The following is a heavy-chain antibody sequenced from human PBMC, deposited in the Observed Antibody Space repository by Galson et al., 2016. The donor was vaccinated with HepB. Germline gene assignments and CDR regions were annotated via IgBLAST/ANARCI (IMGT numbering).Heavy chain of an antibody. D-gene: IGHD3-3*01. CDR2: ISYDGSNK. CDR3: AKDSRSYYDFWSGYFVSE. Sequence: LSCAASGFTFSSYGMHWVRQAPGKGLEWVAVISYDGSNKYYADSVKGRFTISRDNSKNTLYLQMNSLRAQDTAVYYCAKDSRSYYDFWSGYFVSEWSQGTLVTVSS. CDR1: GFTFSSYG. J-gene: IGHJ4*02. V-gene: IGHV3-30*18.